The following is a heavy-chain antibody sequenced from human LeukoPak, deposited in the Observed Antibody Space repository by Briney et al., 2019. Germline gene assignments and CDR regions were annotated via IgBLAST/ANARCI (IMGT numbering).Heavy chain of an antibody. J-gene: IGHJ4*02. V-gene: IGHV3-23*01. Sequence: GASLRLSCAASGFTFSSYAMSWVRQAPGKGLEWVSAISGSGGSTYYADSVKGRFTISRDNSKNTLYLQMNSLRAEDTAVYYCAKDGAAYCGGDCYSDFDYWGQGTLVTVSS. D-gene: IGHD2-21*02. CDR2: ISGSGGST. CDR3: AKDGAAYCGGDCYSDFDY. CDR1: GFTFSSYA.